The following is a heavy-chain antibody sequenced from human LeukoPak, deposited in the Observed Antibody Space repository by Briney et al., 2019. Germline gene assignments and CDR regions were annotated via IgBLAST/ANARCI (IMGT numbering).Heavy chain of an antibody. J-gene: IGHJ4*02. V-gene: IGHV3-9*01. CDR1: GFTFDDYA. Sequence: GRSLRLSCAASGFTFDDYAMHWVRQAPGKGLEWVSGISWNSGSIGYADSVKGRFTISRDNAKNSLYLQMNSLRAEDTAVYYCARDDYSNPLTLDYWGQGTLVTVSS. D-gene: IGHD4-11*01. CDR3: ARDDYSNPLTLDY. CDR2: ISWNSGSI.